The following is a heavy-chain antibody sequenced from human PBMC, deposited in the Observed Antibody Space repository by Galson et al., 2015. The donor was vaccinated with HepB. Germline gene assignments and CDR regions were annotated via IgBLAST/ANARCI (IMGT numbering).Heavy chain of an antibody. CDR1: GFTFRSFG. Sequence: SLRLSCAASGFTFRSFGMHWVRQAPGKGLEWLAVIWYDGSKEYYTDSVKGRFTISKDTSKNTLYLQMDSLRVEDTAVYYCAKEALPDYGGVTGFHFWGQGTLVTVSS. J-gene: IGHJ4*02. D-gene: IGHD4-23*01. CDR3: AKEALPDYGGVTGFHF. V-gene: IGHV3-33*06. CDR2: IWYDGSKE.